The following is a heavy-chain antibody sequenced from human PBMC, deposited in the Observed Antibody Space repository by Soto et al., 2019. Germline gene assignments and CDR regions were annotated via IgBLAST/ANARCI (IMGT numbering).Heavy chain of an antibody. V-gene: IGHV1-69*02. CDR2: IIPILGIA. J-gene: IGHJ4*02. CDR1: GGTFSSYT. CDR3: LNIPHY. Sequence: QVQLVQSGAEVKKPGSSVKVSCKASGGTFSSYTISWVRQAPGQGLEWMGRIIPILGIANYAQKFRGRATITEDNSTSTAYMELSSLRSEDTAVYYCLNIPHYWGQGTLVTVSS.